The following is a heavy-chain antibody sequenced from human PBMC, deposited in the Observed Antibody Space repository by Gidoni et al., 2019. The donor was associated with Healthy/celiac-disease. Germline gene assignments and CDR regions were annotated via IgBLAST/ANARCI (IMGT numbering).Heavy chain of an antibody. CDR2: IRCSSSTI. CDR3: ARDFDSSGCDY. J-gene: IGHJ4*02. CDR1: GFTFSSYS. D-gene: IGHD6-19*01. V-gene: IGHV3-48*01. Sequence: EVQLVESGGGLVQPGGSLRLSGAASGFTFSSYSMNWVRQAPGRGLEWVSYIRCSSSTIYYADSGKGRFTISRDNAKNSLYLQMNSLRAEDTAVYYCARDFDSSGCDYWGQGTLVTVSS.